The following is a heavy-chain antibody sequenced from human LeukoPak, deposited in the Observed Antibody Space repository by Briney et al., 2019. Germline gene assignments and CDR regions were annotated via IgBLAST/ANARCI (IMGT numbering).Heavy chain of an antibody. V-gene: IGHV3-72*01. CDR2: TRNKANSYTT. CDR3: ARELLRDDAFDI. D-gene: IGHD1-26*01. Sequence: GGSLRLSCAASGFTFSDHYMDWVRQAPGKGLEWVGRTRNKANSYTTEYAASVKGRFTISRDDSKNSLYLQMNSLKTEDTAVYYCARELLRDDAFDIWGQGTKVTVSS. J-gene: IGHJ3*02. CDR1: GFTFSDHY.